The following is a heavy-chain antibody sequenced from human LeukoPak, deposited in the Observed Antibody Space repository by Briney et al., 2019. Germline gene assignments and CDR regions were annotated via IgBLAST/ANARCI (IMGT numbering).Heavy chain of an antibody. CDR2: VDYSGST. V-gene: IGHV4-39*01. J-gene: IGHJ3*02. D-gene: IGHD5-24*01. CDR3: AREDGYNMDDAFDI. CDR1: GGSITTTGDY. Sequence: PSETLSLTCTLSGGSITTTGDYWGWIRQPPGKGLEWIGSVDYSGSTYYNPSLKSRVTISAGTSKNQFSLRLSSVTAADTAVYYCAREDGYNMDDAFDIWGQGTMVSVSS.